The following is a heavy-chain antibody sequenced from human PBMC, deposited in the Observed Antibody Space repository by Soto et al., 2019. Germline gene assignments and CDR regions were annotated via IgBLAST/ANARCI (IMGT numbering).Heavy chain of an antibody. CDR2: ISAYNGNT. J-gene: IGHJ4*02. Sequence: ASVKVSCKASGYTFTSYGISWVRQAPGQGLEWMGWISAYNGNTNYAQNLQGRVTMTPDQSTGTAYMELRSLRSDDTAVYYCAGGRAPHYDILTGYYNGGAIGDYWGQGTLVTVSS. CDR1: GYTFTSYG. D-gene: IGHD3-9*01. CDR3: AGGRAPHYDILTGYYNGGAIGDY. V-gene: IGHV1-18*01.